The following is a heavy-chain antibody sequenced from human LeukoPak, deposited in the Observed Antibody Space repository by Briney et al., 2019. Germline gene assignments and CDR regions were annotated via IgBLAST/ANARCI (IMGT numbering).Heavy chain of an antibody. CDR2: ISAYNGNT. CDR3: ATNYDYVWGSYRYLGGFDY. D-gene: IGHD3-16*02. J-gene: IGHJ4*02. CDR1: GYTFTSYG. V-gene: IGHV1-18*01. Sequence: ASVKVSCKASGYTFTSYGISWVRQAPGQGLEWMGWISAYNGNTNYAQKLQGRVTMTTDTSTSTAYMELRSLRSDDTAVHYCATNYDYVWGSYRYLGGFDYWGQGTLVTVSS.